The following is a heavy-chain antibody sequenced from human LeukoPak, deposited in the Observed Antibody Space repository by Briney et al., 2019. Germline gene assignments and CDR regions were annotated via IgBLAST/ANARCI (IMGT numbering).Heavy chain of an antibody. CDR2: ISGYNGNT. D-gene: IGHD4-17*01. CDR3: ATSLMTTVTYNFDY. CDR1: GYTFTNYG. V-gene: IGHV1-18*01. J-gene: IGHJ4*02. Sequence: APVKVSCKASGYTFTNYGISRVRQAPGQGLEWMGWISGYNGNTNYAQKLQGRVTMTTDTSTSTAYMELRSLRSDDTAVYYCATSLMTTVTYNFDYWGQGTLVTVSS.